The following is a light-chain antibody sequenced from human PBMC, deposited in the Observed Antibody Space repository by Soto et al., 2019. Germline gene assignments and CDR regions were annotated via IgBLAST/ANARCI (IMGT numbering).Light chain of an antibody. V-gene: IGLV2-14*03. Sequence: SALTQPASVSGAPGQSIAISCTGTSSDVGGYNYVSWYQHHPGKAPKLMVYDVSNRPSGVSNRFSGSKSGNTASLTISGLQAEDDADYDCSSYTSSSTYDLGTGTKVTXL. J-gene: IGLJ1*01. CDR1: SSDVGGYNY. CDR3: SSYTSSSTYD. CDR2: DVS.